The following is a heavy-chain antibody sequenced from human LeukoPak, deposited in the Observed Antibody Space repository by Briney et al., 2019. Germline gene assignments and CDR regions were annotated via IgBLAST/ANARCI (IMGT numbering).Heavy chain of an antibody. CDR3: AKDDAWLRYQY. V-gene: IGHV3-11*01. D-gene: IGHD3-9*01. CDR2: ISSSGSTI. CDR1: GFTFSDYY. Sequence: PGGSLRLSCAASGFTFSDYYMSWIRQAPGKGLEWVSYISSSGSTIYYADSVKGRFTISRDNSKNTLDLQMNSLRAEDTAVYYCAKDDAWLRYQYWGQGTLVTVSS. J-gene: IGHJ4*02.